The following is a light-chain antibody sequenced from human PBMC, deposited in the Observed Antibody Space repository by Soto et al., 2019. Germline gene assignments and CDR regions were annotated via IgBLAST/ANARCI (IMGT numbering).Light chain of an antibody. J-gene: IGKJ3*01. CDR2: GAF. CDR1: ESLITKA. V-gene: IGKV3-20*01. CDR3: TQYGVSPLT. Sequence: EIVLTQSPGTLSLSPGETATVSCRATESLITKALAWYQQKPGQAPRLLIYGAFTRDAAIPDRFNGSGSGTDFALTISRLELEDSAVYYCTQYGVSPLTFGPGTKVEIK.